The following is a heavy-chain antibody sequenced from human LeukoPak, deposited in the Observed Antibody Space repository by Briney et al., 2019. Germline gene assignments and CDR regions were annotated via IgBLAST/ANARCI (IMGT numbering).Heavy chain of an antibody. Sequence: SETLSLTCAVYGGSFSGYYWSWIRQPPGKGLERIGEINHSGSTNYNPSLKSRVTISVDTSKNQFSLKLPSVTAADTAVYYCARRDGRIIMVRGVITAAQPFDYWGQGTLVTVSS. J-gene: IGHJ4*02. CDR3: ARRDGRIIMVRGVITAAQPFDY. CDR1: GGSFSGYY. V-gene: IGHV4-34*01. CDR2: INHSGST. D-gene: IGHD3-10*01.